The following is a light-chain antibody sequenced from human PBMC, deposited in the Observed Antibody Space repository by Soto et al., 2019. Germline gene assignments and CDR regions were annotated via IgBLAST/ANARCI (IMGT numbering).Light chain of an antibody. Sequence: QSVLTQPPSVSGAPGQRVTISCTGSSSNIGAGYDVHWYQQLPGTAPKLLIYGNSNRPSGVPDRFSGSKSGTSASLAITGLQAEDEADYYCQSYDSSLIYVVFGVGTKLTVL. CDR2: GNS. J-gene: IGLJ2*01. V-gene: IGLV1-40*01. CDR3: QSYDSSLIYVV. CDR1: SSNIGAGYD.